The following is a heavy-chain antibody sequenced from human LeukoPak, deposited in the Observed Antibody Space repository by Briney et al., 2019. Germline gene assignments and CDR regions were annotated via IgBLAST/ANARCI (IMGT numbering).Heavy chain of an antibody. D-gene: IGHD3-10*01. CDR1: VGSFSGYY. CDR3: ARGYYGSGSHCCHMDV. CDR2: INHSGST. Sequence: SETLSLTCAVYVGSFSGYYWSWIRQPPGKGLEWIGEINHSGSTNYNSSLKSRVPISVDTSKNQFSLKLSSVTAADTAVYYCARGYYGSGSHCCHMDVWGKGTTITVS. V-gene: IGHV4-34*01. J-gene: IGHJ6*03.